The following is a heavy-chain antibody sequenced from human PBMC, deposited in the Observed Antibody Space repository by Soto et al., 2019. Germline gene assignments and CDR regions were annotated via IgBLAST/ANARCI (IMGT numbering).Heavy chain of an antibody. CDR1: GGTFSSYA. V-gene: IGHV1-69*01. D-gene: IGHD3-10*01. CDR3: AREREYYGSGSYYSYYGMDV. Sequence: QVQLVQSGAEVKKPGSSVKVSCKASGGTFSSYAISWVRQAPGQGLEWMGGIIPIFGTANYAQKFQGRVTITADESTSTAYMELSSLRSEDTAVYYCAREREYYGSGSYYSYYGMDVWGQGTTVTVSS. CDR2: IIPIFGTA. J-gene: IGHJ6*02.